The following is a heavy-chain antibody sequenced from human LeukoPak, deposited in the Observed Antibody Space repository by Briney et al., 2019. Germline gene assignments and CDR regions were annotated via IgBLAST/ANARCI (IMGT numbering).Heavy chain of an antibody. CDR2: ISWNGGSI. CDR3: AKDSAGSSSHSHGFDY. Sequence: GGSLRLSCAASGFTFRDFAMHWVRQAPGKGLEWVSGISWNGGSIRYADSVKDRFTISRDNAKNSLYLQMNSLRAEDMALYYCAKDSAGSSSHSHGFDYWGQGTLVTVSS. J-gene: IGHJ4*02. D-gene: IGHD2-15*01. V-gene: IGHV3-9*03. CDR1: GFTFRDFA.